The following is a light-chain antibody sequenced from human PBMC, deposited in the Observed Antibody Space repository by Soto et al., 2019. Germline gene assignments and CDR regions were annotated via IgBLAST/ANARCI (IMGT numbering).Light chain of an antibody. Sequence: EIVLTQSPGTLSLSPGERATLSCRASQSVSSSYLAWYQQKPGQAPRLLIYGASSRATGIPDRFSGSGSGTDFTLTISRLEHEVFAVYYCQQYGSSPLYTFGQGTKLEIK. CDR1: QSVSSSY. CDR3: QQYGSSPLYT. CDR2: GAS. V-gene: IGKV3-20*01. J-gene: IGKJ2*01.